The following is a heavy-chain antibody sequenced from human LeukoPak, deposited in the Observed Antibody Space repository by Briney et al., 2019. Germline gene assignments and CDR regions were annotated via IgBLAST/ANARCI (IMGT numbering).Heavy chain of an antibody. Sequence: PGGSLRLSCAASGFIFRSSGMHWVRQTPGKGLEWVGIIWYDGSNKYYADSVKGRFTISRDNSKNTLYLQMNSLRAEDTAVYYCARGSRQLPIDYWGQGTLVTVSS. CDR1: GFIFRSSG. D-gene: IGHD2-2*01. CDR3: ARGSRQLPIDY. J-gene: IGHJ4*02. CDR2: IWYDGSNK. V-gene: IGHV3-33*01.